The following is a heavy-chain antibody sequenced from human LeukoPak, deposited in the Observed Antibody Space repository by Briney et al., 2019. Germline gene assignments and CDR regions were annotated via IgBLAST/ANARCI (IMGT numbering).Heavy chain of an antibody. CDR3: ARERSGYDYPTAFEY. D-gene: IGHD5-12*01. CDR2: IHTTGGT. Sequence: SETLSLTCTVSGDSISSYYWNWIRQPAGKGLEWIGRIHTTGGTNCNPSLKSRVTMSADTSKNQFSLKLNSVTAADTAVYYCARERSGYDYPTAFEYWGQGTLVTVSS. V-gene: IGHV4-4*07. CDR1: GDSISSYY. J-gene: IGHJ4*02.